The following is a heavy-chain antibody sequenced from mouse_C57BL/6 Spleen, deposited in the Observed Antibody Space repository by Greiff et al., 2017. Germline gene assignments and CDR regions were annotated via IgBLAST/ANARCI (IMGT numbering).Heavy chain of an antibody. CDR2: IRLKSDNYAT. J-gene: IGHJ3*01. V-gene: IGHV6-3*01. D-gene: IGHD2-5*01. Sequence: EVQLQESGGGLVQPGGSMKLSCVASGFTFSNYWMNWVRQSPEKGLEWVAQIRLKSDNYATHYAESVKGRFTISRDDSKSSVYLQMNNLRAEDTGIYYCTLSNRFAYWGQGTLVTVSA. CDR3: TLSNRFAY. CDR1: GFTFSNYW.